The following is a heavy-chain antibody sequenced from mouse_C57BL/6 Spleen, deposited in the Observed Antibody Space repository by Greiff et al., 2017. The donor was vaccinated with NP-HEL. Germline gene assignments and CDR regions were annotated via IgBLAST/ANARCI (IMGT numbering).Heavy chain of an antibody. V-gene: IGHV1-53*01. Sequence: QVQLQQPGTELVKPGASVKLSCKASGYTFTSYWMHWVKQRPGQGLEWIGNINPSNGGTNYNEKFKSKATLTVDKSTSTAYMQLGNLTSEDSAVYYCARKGDYDSFYAMGYWGQGTSVTVSS. J-gene: IGHJ4*01. CDR2: INPSNGGT. D-gene: IGHD2-4*01. CDR1: GYTFTSYW. CDR3: ARKGDYDSFYAMGY.